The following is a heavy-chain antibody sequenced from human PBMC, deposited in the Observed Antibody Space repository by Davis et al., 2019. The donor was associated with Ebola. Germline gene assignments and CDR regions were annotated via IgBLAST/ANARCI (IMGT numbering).Heavy chain of an antibody. CDR2: IIPILGIA. D-gene: IGHD2-15*01. Sequence: SVTVSCQASVGTFRSYVISWLRQAPGQGLEWIGSIIPILGIANYAQKFQGRVTITADKSTSTAYMELSSLRSEDTAVYYCARDLGAADDYWGQGTLVTVSS. CDR3: ARDLGAADDY. CDR1: VGTFRSYV. J-gene: IGHJ4*02. V-gene: IGHV1-69*04.